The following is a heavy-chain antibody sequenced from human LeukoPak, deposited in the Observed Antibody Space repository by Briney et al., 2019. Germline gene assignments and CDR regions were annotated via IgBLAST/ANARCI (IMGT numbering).Heavy chain of an antibody. CDR2: MNTKSGNT. CDR3: ARVDGSPDY. D-gene: IGHD2-15*01. CDR1: GGTFSSYT. J-gene: IGHJ4*02. Sequence: ASVKVSCKASGGTFSSYTINWVRQATGQGLEWMGWMNTKSGNTGHAQKFRGRVTITRNTSTSTVNMELSSLRSEDTAVYYCARVDGSPDYWGQGTLVTVSS. V-gene: IGHV1-8*01.